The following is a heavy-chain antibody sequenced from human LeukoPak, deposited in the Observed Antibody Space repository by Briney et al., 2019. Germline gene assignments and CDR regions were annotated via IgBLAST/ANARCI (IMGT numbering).Heavy chain of an antibody. D-gene: IGHD1-26*01. J-gene: IGHJ4*02. CDR2: ISSSSSYI. V-gene: IGHV3-21*04. CDR1: GFTFSSYA. CDR3: ARVSGRYYTFDY. Sequence: GGSLRLSCAASGFTFSSYAMSWVRQAPGKGLEWVSSISSSSSYIYYADSVKGRFTISRDNAKNSLYLQMNSLKTEDTAVYYCARVSGRYYTFDYCGQGTLVTVSS.